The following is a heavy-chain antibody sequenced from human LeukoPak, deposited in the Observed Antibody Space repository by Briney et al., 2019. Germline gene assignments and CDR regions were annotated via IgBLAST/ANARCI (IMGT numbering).Heavy chain of an antibody. Sequence: GASVKVSCKASGYTFTSYGISWVRQAPGQGLEWMGWISAYNGNTNYAQKLQGRVTMTTDTSTSTAYMELRSLRSDDTAVYYCASGPPIVVVPAATDSYYYYYGMDVWGQGTTVTVSS. V-gene: IGHV1-18*01. CDR3: ASGPPIVVVPAATDSYYYYYGMDV. CDR1: GYTFTSYG. D-gene: IGHD2-2*01. J-gene: IGHJ6*02. CDR2: ISAYNGNT.